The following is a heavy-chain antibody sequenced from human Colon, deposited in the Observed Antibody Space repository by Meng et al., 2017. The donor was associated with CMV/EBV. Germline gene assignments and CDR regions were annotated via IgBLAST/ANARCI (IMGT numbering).Heavy chain of an antibody. Sequence: GESLKISCAASGFTLSTYAMHWVRQAPGKGLEWLTLISSDGSNKYYADSVKGRFTISRDNSKNTLFLQMNSLRPEDAALYYCAKTTVTTSYYYYGMDVWGQGTTVTVSS. V-gene: IGHV3-30*18. CDR2: ISSDGSNK. J-gene: IGHJ6*02. CDR1: GFTLSTYA. CDR3: AKTTVTTSYYYYGMDV. D-gene: IGHD4-17*01.